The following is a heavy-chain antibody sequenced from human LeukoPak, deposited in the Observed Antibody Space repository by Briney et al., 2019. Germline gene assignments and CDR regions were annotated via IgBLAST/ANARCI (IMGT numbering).Heavy chain of an antibody. D-gene: IGHD4-17*01. CDR2: IWYDGSNK. CDR3: AREIFPRDYGDYGYAYYYYGMDV. V-gene: IGHV3-33*01. CDR1: GFTFSSYG. J-gene: IGHJ6*02. Sequence: GGSLRLSCAASGFTFSSYGMHWVRQAPGKGLEWVAVIWYDGSNKYYADSVKGRFTISRDNSKNTLYLQMNSLRAEDTAVYHCAREIFPRDYGDYGYAYYYYGMDVWGQGTTVTVSS.